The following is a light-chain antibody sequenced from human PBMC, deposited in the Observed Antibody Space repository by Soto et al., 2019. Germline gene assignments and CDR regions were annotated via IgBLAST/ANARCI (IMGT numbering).Light chain of an antibody. CDR2: ATS. V-gene: IGKV3-15*01. CDR1: QSLSSN. Sequence: EIVLTQSPATLYVSPGERATLSCRASQSLSSNVAWYQQRPGQAPRLLIYATSSRASDVPARFSGGGSGTEFTLTIASLQSEDFAIYYCQQYSIWRTFGQGTKVEIK. CDR3: QQYSIWRT. J-gene: IGKJ1*01.